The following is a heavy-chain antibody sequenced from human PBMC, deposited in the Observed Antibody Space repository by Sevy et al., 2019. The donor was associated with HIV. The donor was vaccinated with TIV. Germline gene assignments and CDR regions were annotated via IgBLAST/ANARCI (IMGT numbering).Heavy chain of an antibody. J-gene: IGHJ4*02. CDR2: IDHSGRS. CDR3: ARGPKPLRSDYVDYRGVGYYFDS. V-gene: IGHV4-34*01. CDR1: GESFSNYY. D-gene: IGHD4-17*01. Sequence: SETLSLTCAVYGESFSNYYWSWIRLSPGKGLESIGEIDHSGRSDYNPSLKSRVTMSVDTSKNQFSLKLTSVTAADTAVYYCARGPKPLRSDYVDYRGVGYYFDSWGQGTLVTVSS.